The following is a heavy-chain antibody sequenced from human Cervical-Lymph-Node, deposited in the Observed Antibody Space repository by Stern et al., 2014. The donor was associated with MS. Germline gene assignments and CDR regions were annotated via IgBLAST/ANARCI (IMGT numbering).Heavy chain of an antibody. J-gene: IGHJ6*02. Sequence: QVQLGQSGAEMKKPGSSVKVSCKASGGTFSSYAINWVRQAPGQGLEWMGGIIPIFNTTNYAQKFQGRVTITADESTSTAYMELSSLKSEDTALYYCARVRSNYGDYYYYGMDVWGQGTTVTVSS. D-gene: IGHD4-17*01. CDR3: ARVRSNYGDYYYYGMDV. CDR1: GGTFSSYA. V-gene: IGHV1-69*01. CDR2: IIPIFNTT.